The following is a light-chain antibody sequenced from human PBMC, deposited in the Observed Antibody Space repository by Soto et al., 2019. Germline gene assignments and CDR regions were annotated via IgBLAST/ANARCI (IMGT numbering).Light chain of an antibody. V-gene: IGKV3-11*01. Sequence: EMVLTQSPAILQLSPGERATLACRASQSFSNYLAWYQQLPGQAPRLLIYDASRRATGISDGFSGSGSGTGFTRTISSLEHQDFAVYYCQQCNNWPPVFGQRAKLEIK. CDR3: QQCNNWPPV. CDR1: QSFSNY. J-gene: IGKJ2*01. CDR2: DAS.